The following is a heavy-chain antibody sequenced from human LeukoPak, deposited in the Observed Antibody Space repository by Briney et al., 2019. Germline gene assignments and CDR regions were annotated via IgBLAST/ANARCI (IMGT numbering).Heavy chain of an antibody. CDR1: GGTFSSYA. D-gene: IGHD3-3*01. V-gene: IGHV1-69*11. Sequence: SVKVSCKASGGTFSSYAISWVRQAPGQGLEWMGRIIPILGTANYAQKFQGRVTITADESTSTAYMELSSLRSEDTAVCYCARDERFLEWLLFNYWGQGTLVTVSS. CDR2: IIPILGTA. CDR3: ARDERFLEWLLFNY. J-gene: IGHJ4*02.